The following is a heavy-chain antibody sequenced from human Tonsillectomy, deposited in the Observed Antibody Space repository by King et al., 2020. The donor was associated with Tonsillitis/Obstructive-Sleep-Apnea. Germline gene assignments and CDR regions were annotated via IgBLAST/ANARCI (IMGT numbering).Heavy chain of an antibody. J-gene: IGHJ4*02. CDR2: IDWDVDM. V-gene: IGHV2-5*02. CDR3: AHRPSARYFDY. CDR1: GFSLTTNGVG. Sequence: ITLKEYGPTLVKPTQTLTLTCTCSGFSLTTNGVGVGWSRQPPGNALELLALIDWDVDMHYSPSLKVRLTITKDTSKNQVVLTMTNMDPVDTATYYCAHRPSARYFDYWGQGTLVTVSS.